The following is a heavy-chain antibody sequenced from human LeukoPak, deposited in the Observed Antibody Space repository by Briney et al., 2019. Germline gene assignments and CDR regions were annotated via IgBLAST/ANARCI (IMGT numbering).Heavy chain of an antibody. V-gene: IGHV3-21*01. D-gene: IGHD5-12*01. J-gene: IGHJ4*02. CDR1: GFTFSSYN. CDR2: ISSSSSYI. Sequence: GGSLRLSCAASGFTFSSYNMNWVRQAPGKGLEWVSSISSSSSYIYYADSVKGRFTISRDNAKNSLYLQMNSLRAEDTAVYYCARDRQIVATTNYFDYWGQGTLVTVSS. CDR3: ARDRQIVATTNYFDY.